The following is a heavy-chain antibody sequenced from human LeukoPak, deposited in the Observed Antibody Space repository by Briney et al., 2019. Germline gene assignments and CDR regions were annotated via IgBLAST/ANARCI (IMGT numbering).Heavy chain of an antibody. J-gene: IGHJ4*02. Sequence: SETLSLTCTVSGGSISSYYWSWIRQPPGKGLKWIGYIYYTGSTDYNPSLKSRVAISVDTSKNQFSLKLSSVTAADTAVYYCARGSKAAPGTFDYWGQGTLVTVSS. D-gene: IGHD6-13*01. CDR2: IYYTGST. CDR3: ARGSKAAPGTFDY. V-gene: IGHV4-59*01. CDR1: GGSISSYY.